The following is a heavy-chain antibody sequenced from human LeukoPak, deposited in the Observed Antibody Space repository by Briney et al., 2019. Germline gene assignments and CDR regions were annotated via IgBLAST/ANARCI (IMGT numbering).Heavy chain of an antibody. CDR2: IIPIFGTA. CDR1: GGTFSSYA. V-gene: IGHV1-69*05. J-gene: IGHJ4*02. CDR3: ARDFRSSLDY. Sequence: SVKISCKASGGTFSSYAISWVRQAPGQGLEWMGGIIPIFGTANYAQKFQGRVTMTRDMSTSTVYMELSSLRSEDTAVYYCARDFRSSLDYWGQGTLVTVSS.